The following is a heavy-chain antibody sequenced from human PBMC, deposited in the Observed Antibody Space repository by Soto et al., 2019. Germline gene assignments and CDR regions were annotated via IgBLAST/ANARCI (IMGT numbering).Heavy chain of an antibody. Sequence: ASVKVSCKASGYTFTSYAMHWVRQAPGQRLEWMGWINAGNSDTTYSQKFQGRVTITSDTSASTAYMELTSLRSEDTAVYYCARDQCSSTSCYLWFDPWGQGTLVTVSS. V-gene: IGHV1-3*01. CDR1: GYTFTSYA. J-gene: IGHJ5*02. CDR2: INAGNSDT. CDR3: ARDQCSSTSCYLWFDP. D-gene: IGHD2-2*01.